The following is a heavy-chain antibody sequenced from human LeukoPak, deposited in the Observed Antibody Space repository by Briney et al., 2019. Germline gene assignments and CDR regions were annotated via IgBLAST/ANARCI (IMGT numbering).Heavy chain of an antibody. J-gene: IGHJ4*02. CDR2: IYYSGST. Sequence: SQTLSLTCTVSGGSISSGGYYWSWIRQHPGKGLEWIGYIYYSGSTYYNPSLKSRVTISVDTSKNQFSLKLSSATAADTAVYYCASTSSSWYRYDYWGQGTLVTVSS. D-gene: IGHD6-13*01. V-gene: IGHV4-31*03. CDR1: GGSISSGGYY. CDR3: ASTSSSWYRYDY.